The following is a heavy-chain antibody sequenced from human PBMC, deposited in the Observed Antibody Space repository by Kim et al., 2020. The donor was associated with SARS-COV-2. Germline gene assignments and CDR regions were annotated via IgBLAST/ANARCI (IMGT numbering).Heavy chain of an antibody. D-gene: IGHD4-4*01. CDR3: ARYSWPQFDS. V-gene: IGHV4-4*02. J-gene: IGHJ4*02. Sequence: GSSRYTPSLESRVTVSLDKSKTHFSLNLSSVTAADTAVYYCARYSWPQFDSWGQGTLVTVSS. CDR2: GSS.